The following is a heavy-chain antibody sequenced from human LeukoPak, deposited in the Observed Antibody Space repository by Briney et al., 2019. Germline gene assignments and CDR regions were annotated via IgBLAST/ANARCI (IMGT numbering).Heavy chain of an antibody. V-gene: IGHV3-66*01. J-gene: IGHJ6*02. CDR1: GFTVSSNY. CDR3: ARVDAVRGVMLYYYYGMDV. CDR2: IYSGGST. Sequence: GGSLRLSCAASGFTVSSNYMSWVRQAPGKGLEWVSVIYSGGSTYYADSVKGRFTISRDNSKNTLYLQMNSLRAEDTAVYYCARVDAVRGVMLYYYYGMDVWGQGTTVTVSS. D-gene: IGHD3-10*01.